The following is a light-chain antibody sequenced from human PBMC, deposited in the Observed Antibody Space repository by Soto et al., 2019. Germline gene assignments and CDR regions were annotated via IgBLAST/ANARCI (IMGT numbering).Light chain of an antibody. CDR3: MQAKEFPYT. CDR2: HVS. J-gene: IGKJ2*01. Sequence: DIVMTQTPLSSPVTLGQPASISCRSSQSLVHSDGNTYLTWFHQRPGQPPRLLIYHVSTRFSGVXDKXSGSGAGTDFTLKISRVEGEDVGVYYCMQAKEFPYTFGQGTKLEIK. CDR1: QSLVHSDGNTY. V-gene: IGKV2-24*01.